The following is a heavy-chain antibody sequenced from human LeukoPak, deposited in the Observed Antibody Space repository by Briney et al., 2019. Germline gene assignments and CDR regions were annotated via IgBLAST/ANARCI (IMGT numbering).Heavy chain of an antibody. CDR1: GGTFSSYA. D-gene: IGHD2-15*01. J-gene: IGHJ4*02. CDR2: IIPIFGTA. V-gene: IGHV1-69*01. Sequence: GSSVKVSCKASGGTFSSYAISWVRQAPGQGLEWMGGIIPIFGTANYAQKFQGRVTITADESTSTAYMELSSLRSEDTAVYYCARGARGCRGGYFDYWGQGTLVTVSS. CDR3: ARGARGCRGGYFDY.